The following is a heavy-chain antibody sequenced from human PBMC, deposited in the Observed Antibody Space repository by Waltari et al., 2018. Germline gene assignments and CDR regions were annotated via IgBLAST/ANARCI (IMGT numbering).Heavy chain of an antibody. CDR3: ARGTNYYDSSGRWYLDY. CDR1: GFTFSSNT. Sequence: QVQLVESGGGVVQPGRSLRLSCAASGFTFSSNTLHWVRQAPGKGLEWVAVISYDVVDIYYADSVKGRFTISRDNSKNMLYLQMNSLRAEDTAVYHCARGTNYYDSSGRWYLDYWVQGTLVTVSS. J-gene: IGHJ4*02. CDR2: ISYDVVDI. D-gene: IGHD3-22*01. V-gene: IGHV3-30*04.